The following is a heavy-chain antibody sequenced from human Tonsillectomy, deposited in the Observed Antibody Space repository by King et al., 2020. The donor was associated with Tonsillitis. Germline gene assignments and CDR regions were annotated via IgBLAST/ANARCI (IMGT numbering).Heavy chain of an antibody. Sequence: LQLQESGPGLVKPSETLSLTCTVSGGSISSGSYYWGWIRQPPGKGLEWIGSIYYSESTYYNPSLKSRVTISVDTSKNQFSLKLSSVTAADTAIYSCARWEYYYGSGTSLGWDYWGQGTLVTVSS. J-gene: IGHJ4*02. CDR1: GGSISSGSYY. V-gene: IGHV4-39*01. CDR3: ARWEYYYGSGTSLGWDY. CDR2: IYYSEST. D-gene: IGHD3-10*01.